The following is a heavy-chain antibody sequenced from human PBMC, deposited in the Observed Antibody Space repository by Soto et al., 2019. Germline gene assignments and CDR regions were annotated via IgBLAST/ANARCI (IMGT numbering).Heavy chain of an antibody. CDR2: IYYSGST. D-gene: IGHD5-12*01. V-gene: IGHV4-31*03. CDR3: ARQSGAYDSYTRYGLDV. CDR1: GGSISSVGHY. Sequence: SETLSLTCSVSGGSISSVGHYWTWIRQQPGKGLEWIGYIYYSGSTDYNPSLKSRVTISVDRSKNQFSLNLSSVTAADTAIYYCARQSGAYDSYTRYGLDVWGQGTTVTVSS. J-gene: IGHJ6*02.